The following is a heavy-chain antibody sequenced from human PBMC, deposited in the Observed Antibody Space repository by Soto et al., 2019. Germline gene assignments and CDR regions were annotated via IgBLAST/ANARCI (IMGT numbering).Heavy chain of an antibody. D-gene: IGHD1-26*01. V-gene: IGHV3-73*01. Sequence: EVQLVESGGGLVQPGGSLKLSCAASGFTFSGSAMHWVRQASGKGLEWVGRIRSKANSYATEYAASVKGRFAISRDDSKNTAYLQMNSLKSEDTAVYYCTRQIPRATWDDAFDVWGQGTMVTVSS. CDR3: TRQIPRATWDDAFDV. CDR2: IRSKANSYAT. CDR1: GFTFSGSA. J-gene: IGHJ3*01.